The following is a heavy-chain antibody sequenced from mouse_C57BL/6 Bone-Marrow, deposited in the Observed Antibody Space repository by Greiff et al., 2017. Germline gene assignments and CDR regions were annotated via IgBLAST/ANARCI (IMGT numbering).Heavy chain of an antibody. CDR2: IYPGDGDT. Sequence: QVQLQQSGAELVKPGASVKISCKASGYAFSSYWMNWVKQRPGKGLEWIGQIYPGDGDTNYNGKFKGKATLTADKSSSTAYMQLSSLTSEDSAGYVCARGATVVGTDWYFDVGGTGTTVTVSS. V-gene: IGHV1-80*01. CDR3: ARGATVVGTDWYFDV. J-gene: IGHJ1*03. CDR1: GYAFSSYW. D-gene: IGHD1-1*01.